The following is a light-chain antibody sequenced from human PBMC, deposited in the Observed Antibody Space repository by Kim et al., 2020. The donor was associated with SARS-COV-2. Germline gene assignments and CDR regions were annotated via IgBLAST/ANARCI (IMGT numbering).Light chain of an antibody. J-gene: IGLJ2*01. V-gene: IGLV2-14*03. CDR2: DVT. Sequence: PGQTITISCTGTSSDIGYYNYVSWYQHYPGKAPKLIIYDVTQRPSGVSYRLSGSKSGNTASLTISGLQAEDEADYYCSSYASKTVIFGGGTQLTVL. CDR1: SSDIGYYNY. CDR3: SSYASKTVI.